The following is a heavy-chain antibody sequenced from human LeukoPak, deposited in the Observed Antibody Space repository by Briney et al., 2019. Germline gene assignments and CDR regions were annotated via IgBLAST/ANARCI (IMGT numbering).Heavy chain of an antibody. V-gene: IGHV3-53*01. J-gene: IGHJ6*02. CDR2: VYSGGST. CDR1: GFTVSSNY. Sequence: GGSLRLSRAASGFTVSSNYMSWVRQAPGKGLEWVSVVYSGGSTYYADSVKGRFTISRDNSKNTLYLQMNSLRAEDTAVYYCARVDGWSYGMDVWGQGTTVTVSS. D-gene: IGHD6-19*01. CDR3: ARVDGWSYGMDV.